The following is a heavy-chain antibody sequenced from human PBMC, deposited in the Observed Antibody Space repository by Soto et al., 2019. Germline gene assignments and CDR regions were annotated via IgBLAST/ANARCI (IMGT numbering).Heavy chain of an antibody. D-gene: IGHD6-13*01. J-gene: IGHJ6*02. CDR3: ARNHYSIAAYGMDV. CDR1: GFTFSNFW. CDR2: IKQDGSEK. V-gene: IGHV3-7*01. Sequence: GALILPCEASGFTFSNFWMTWVRQAPGQGLEWVANIKQDGSEKHYVDSVKGRFTISRDNAKNSLYLQMNSLRADDSAVYYCARNHYSIAAYGMDVWGQGTTVTVS.